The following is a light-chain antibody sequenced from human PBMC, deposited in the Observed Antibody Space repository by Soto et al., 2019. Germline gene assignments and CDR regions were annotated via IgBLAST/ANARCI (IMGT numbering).Light chain of an antibody. V-gene: IGLV2-23*01. J-gene: IGLJ2*01. CDR1: SSDVGSYNL. CDR2: EGS. CDR3: CSYANGNTLL. Sequence: QSVLTQPASVSGSPGQSITISCTGTSSDVGSYNLVSWYQQHPGKAPKLMIYEGSKRPSGVSNRFSGSKSGNTASLTISGLQTEDDSHYYCCSYANGNTLLFGGGTKLTVL.